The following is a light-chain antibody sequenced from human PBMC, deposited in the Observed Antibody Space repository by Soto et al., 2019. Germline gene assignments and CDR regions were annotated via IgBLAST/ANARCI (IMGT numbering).Light chain of an antibody. V-gene: IGKV3-15*01. J-gene: IGKJ1*01. Sequence: EIVMTQSPATLSVSPGERATLACRASQSVSSNLAWYQQKPGQAPRLLIYGASTRATGMPARFTGSGSGTEFALTICSVQSVDLAIYYCQQYNTRPWTFGEGTKVEIK. CDR2: GAS. CDR3: QQYNTRPWT. CDR1: QSVSSN.